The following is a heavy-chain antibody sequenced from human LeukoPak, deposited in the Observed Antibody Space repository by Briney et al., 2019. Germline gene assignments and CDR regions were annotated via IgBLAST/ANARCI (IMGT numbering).Heavy chain of an antibody. CDR3: ARGFRLVTFDP. CDR1: GGSISSYY. Sequence: KPSETLSLTCTVSGGSISSYYWSWIRQPPGKGLEWIGYIYYSGSTYYNPSLKSRVTISVDTSKNQFSLKLSSVTAADTAVYYCARGFRLVTFDPWGQGTLVTVSS. D-gene: IGHD3-9*01. CDR2: IYYSGST. V-gene: IGHV4-30-4*08. J-gene: IGHJ5*02.